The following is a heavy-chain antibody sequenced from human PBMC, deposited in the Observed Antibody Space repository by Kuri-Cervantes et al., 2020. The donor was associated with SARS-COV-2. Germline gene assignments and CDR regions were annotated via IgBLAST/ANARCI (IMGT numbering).Heavy chain of an antibody. CDR1: GYTFTSYD. CDR3: ATGTFTVTPDY. CDR2: FDPEDGET. D-gene: IGHD4-17*01. Sequence: ASVKVSCKASGYTFTSYDINWVRQAPGKGLEWMGGFDPEDGETIYAQKFQGRVTMTEDTSTDTAYMELSSLRSEDTAVYYCATGTFTVTPDYWGQGTLVTVSS. V-gene: IGHV1-24*01. J-gene: IGHJ4*02.